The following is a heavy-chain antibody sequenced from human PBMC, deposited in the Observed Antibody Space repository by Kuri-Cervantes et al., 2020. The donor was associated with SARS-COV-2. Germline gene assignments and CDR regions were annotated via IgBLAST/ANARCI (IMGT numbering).Heavy chain of an antibody. Sequence: GESLKISCAACGFTFSSYDMHWVRQATGKGLEWVSAIGTAGDTYYPGSVKGQFTISRENAKNSLYLQMNSLRAGDTAVYYCARDPNDWAFDIWGQGTMVTVSS. D-gene: IGHD1-1*01. J-gene: IGHJ3*02. CDR2: IGTAGDT. CDR3: ARDPNDWAFDI. V-gene: IGHV3-13*03. CDR1: GFTFSSYD.